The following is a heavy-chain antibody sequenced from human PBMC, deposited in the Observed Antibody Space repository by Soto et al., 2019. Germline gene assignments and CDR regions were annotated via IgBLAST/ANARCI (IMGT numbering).Heavy chain of an antibody. Sequence: EVQLVESGGGLVQPGGSLRLSCAASGFTVSSNYLSWVRQAPGKGLEWASVIYSGGSTYYADAVKGRFTISRDNSKNTLYLQMNILRAEDTAVYYCARIIVYHYYYYVDVWGKGTTVTVSS. J-gene: IGHJ6*03. CDR1: GFTVSSNY. V-gene: IGHV3-66*01. D-gene: IGHD2-15*01. CDR2: IYSGGST. CDR3: ARIIVYHYYYYVDV.